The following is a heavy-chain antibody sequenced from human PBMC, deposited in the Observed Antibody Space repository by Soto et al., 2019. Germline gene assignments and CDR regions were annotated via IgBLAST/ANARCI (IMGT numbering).Heavy chain of an antibody. CDR3: ARARGWNDESFDF. D-gene: IGHD1-1*01. Sequence: SVKVSCKASGDTFSSYAISWVRQAPGQGLEWMGGIVPVFGTANYAQKFQDRVVITADESTSTAYIQLNSLRSDDTAVYYCARARGWNDESFDFWGQGALVTVSS. CDR2: IVPVFGTA. CDR1: GDTFSSYA. J-gene: IGHJ4*02. V-gene: IGHV1-69*13.